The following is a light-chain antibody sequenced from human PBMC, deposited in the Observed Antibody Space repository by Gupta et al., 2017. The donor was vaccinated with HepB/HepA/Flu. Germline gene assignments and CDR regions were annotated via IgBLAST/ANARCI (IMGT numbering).Light chain of an antibody. CDR2: KAS. CDR3: QQDNSYPWT. CDR1: QSISSW. Sequence: DIQMTQSPSTLSASVGDRVTITCRASQSISSWLAWFQQKPGKAPKFLIYKASRLESGVPSRFSGSGSGTEFTLTINSLQTDDFATYYCQQDNSYPWTFGQGTKVENK. J-gene: IGKJ1*01. V-gene: IGKV1-5*03.